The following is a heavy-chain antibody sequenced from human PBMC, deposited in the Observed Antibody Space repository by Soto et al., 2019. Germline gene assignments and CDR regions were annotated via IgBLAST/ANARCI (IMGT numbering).Heavy chain of an antibody. CDR2: ISGSGGST. V-gene: IGHV3-23*01. CDR1: GFTFSSYA. CDR3: AKDASSGITSFDL. D-gene: IGHD3-3*01. Sequence: PGGPLRLSCAASGFTFSSYAMSWVRQAPGKGLEWVSSISGSGGSTYYADSVKGRFTISRDNSKNTLYLQMNSLRAEDTALYYCAKDASSGITSFDLWGRGTLVTVSS. J-gene: IGHJ2*01.